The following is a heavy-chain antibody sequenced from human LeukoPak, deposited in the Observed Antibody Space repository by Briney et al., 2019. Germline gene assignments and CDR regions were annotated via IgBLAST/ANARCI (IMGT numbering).Heavy chain of an antibody. CDR2: IYHGGST. V-gene: IGHV4-38-2*02. CDR1: GYSINSAYY. Sequence: PSETLSLTCTVSGYSINSAYYWGWIRQPPEKGLEWIGSIYHGGSTYFNPSLKSRVTISIDTSKNQFSLKLSSVTAADTAVYYCAKSSHWFDPWGQGTLVTVSS. D-gene: IGHD2-15*01. J-gene: IGHJ5*02. CDR3: AKSSHWFDP.